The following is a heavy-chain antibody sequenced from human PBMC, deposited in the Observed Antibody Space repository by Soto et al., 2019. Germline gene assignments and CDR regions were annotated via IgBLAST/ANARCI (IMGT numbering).Heavy chain of an antibody. CDR3: AKELLPLRVSPRRANDY. D-gene: IGHD3-22*01. CDR1: GFTFSSYN. Sequence: GGSLRLSCAASGFTFSSYNMIWVRQAPGKGLEWVSYISSGSSTIYYADSVKGRFTISRDNSKNTLYLQMNSLRAEDTAVYYCAKELLPLRVSPRRANDYWGQGPLVTVSS. CDR2: ISSGSSTI. J-gene: IGHJ4*02. V-gene: IGHV3-48*01.